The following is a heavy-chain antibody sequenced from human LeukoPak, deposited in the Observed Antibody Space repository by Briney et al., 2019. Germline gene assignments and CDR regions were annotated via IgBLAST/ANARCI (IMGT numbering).Heavy chain of an antibody. V-gene: IGHV3-30*18. J-gene: IGHJ4*02. D-gene: IGHD3-3*01. Sequence: ISSDGSIKVYADSVKGRFTLSRDNSINTVDLQMSSLRAEDTAVYYCVKEYHSRGFGAYFDYWGQGTLVTVSS. CDR2: ISSDGSIK. CDR3: VKEYHSRGFGAYFDY.